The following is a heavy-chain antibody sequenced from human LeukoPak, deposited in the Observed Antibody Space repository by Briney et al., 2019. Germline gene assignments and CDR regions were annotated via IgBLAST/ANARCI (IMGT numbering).Heavy chain of an antibody. J-gene: IGHJ3*02. D-gene: IGHD5-18*01. CDR3: ARAYSYGGGGDAFDI. Sequence: SETLSLTCAVSGGSISSGGYSWSWIRQPPGKGLEWIGYIYHSGSTYYNPSLKSRVTISVDRSKNQFSLKLSSVTAADTAVYYCARAYSYGGGGDAFDIWGQGTMVTVSS. CDR2: IYHSGST. CDR1: GGSISSGGYS. V-gene: IGHV4-30-2*01.